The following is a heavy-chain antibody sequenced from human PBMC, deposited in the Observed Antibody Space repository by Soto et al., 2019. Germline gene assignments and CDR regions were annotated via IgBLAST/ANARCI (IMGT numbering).Heavy chain of an antibody. D-gene: IGHD2-2*01. V-gene: IGHV4-31*03. CDR1: GASISAPESY. Sequence: SETLSLTCTVSGASISAPESYWSWIRQYPERGLEWIGYISDSGITNYSPSLRSRVTISADTSKRQFSLSLSSVTAADTALYYCAKGGTSSQWFDPWGQGTMVTVSS. CDR2: ISDSGIT. CDR3: AKGGTSSQWFDP. J-gene: IGHJ5*02.